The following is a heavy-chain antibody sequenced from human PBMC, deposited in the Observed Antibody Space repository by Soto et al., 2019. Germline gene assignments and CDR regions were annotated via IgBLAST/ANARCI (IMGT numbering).Heavy chain of an antibody. Sequence: ASVKVSCKATGYTFTTYGISWVRQAPGQGLEWLGWISAYNGNTNYAQKFQGRVTMTTDTPTSTAYMELRNLRSDDTAVYYCARDREAARPGWFDPWGQGTLVTVSS. CDR3: ARDREAARPGWFDP. V-gene: IGHV1-18*04. D-gene: IGHD6-6*01. CDR2: ISAYNGNT. J-gene: IGHJ5*02. CDR1: GYTFTTYG.